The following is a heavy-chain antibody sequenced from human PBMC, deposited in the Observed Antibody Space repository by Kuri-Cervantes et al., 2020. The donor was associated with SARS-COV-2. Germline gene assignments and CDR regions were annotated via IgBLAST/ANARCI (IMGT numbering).Heavy chain of an antibody. CDR2: ISNSGSYT. Sequence: GESLKISCAASGFTFSDYYMTWIRQAPGKGLEWVSYISNSGSYTNYADSVKGRFTISRDNAKNSLYLQMNSLRAEDTAVYYCARGRQWLALYYFDYWGQGTLVTVSS. CDR3: ARGRQWLALYYFDY. CDR1: GFTFSDYY. D-gene: IGHD6-19*01. J-gene: IGHJ4*02. V-gene: IGHV3-11*06.